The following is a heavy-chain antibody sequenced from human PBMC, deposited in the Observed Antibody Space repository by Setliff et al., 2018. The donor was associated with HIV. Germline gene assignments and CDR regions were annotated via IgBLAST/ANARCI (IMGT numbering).Heavy chain of an antibody. J-gene: IGHJ6*03. Sequence: PGGSLRLSCAASGFTFFDYALNWVRQAPGKGLEWVSSISSSGSSTIYYADSLKGRFTISRDNAKNSLYLQMNSLRVEDTAIYYCARDLTLPARSSYMDVWGKGTTVTVSS. CDR2: ISSSGSSTI. CDR1: GFTFFDYA. CDR3: ARDLTLPARSSYMDV. V-gene: IGHV3-48*01.